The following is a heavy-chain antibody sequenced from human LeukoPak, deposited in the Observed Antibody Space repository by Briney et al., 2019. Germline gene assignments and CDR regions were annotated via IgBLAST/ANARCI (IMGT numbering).Heavy chain of an antibody. CDR2: ISAYNGNT. J-gene: IGHJ5*02. D-gene: IGHD6-19*01. Sequence: ASVKVSCKASGYTFTSHAMHWVRQAPGQGLEWMGWISAYNGNTNYAQKLQGRVTMTTDTSTSTAYMELRSLRSDDTAVYYCASHLRYSSGWYGGWFDPWGQGTLVTVSS. CDR1: GYTFTSHA. V-gene: IGHV1-18*01. CDR3: ASHLRYSSGWYGGWFDP.